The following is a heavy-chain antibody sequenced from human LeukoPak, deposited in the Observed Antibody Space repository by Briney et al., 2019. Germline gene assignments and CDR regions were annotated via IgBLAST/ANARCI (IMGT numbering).Heavy chain of an antibody. CDR3: AARYSSSWYVPYYYMDV. CDR1: GFTFSSYW. J-gene: IGHJ6*03. V-gene: IGHV3-7*01. D-gene: IGHD6-13*01. Sequence: PGGSLRLSCAASGFTFSSYWMSWVRQAPGKGLEWVANIKQDGSEKYYVDFVKGRFTISRDNAKSSLYLQMNSLRAEDTAVYYCAARYSSSWYVPYYYMDVWGKGTTVTVSS. CDR2: IKQDGSEK.